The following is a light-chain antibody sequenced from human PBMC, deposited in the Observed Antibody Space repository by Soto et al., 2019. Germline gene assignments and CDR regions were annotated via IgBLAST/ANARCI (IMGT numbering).Light chain of an antibody. CDR2: GAS. J-gene: IGKJ1*01. CDR1: QIVGGDS. V-gene: IGKV3-20*01. CDR3: QQYDRSPRT. Sequence: EIVLTQSPGTLSLSPGERATLSCRASQIVGGDSLTWYQQKPGHAPRVLFYGASNRATGIPDRFSGSGSGTDFTLTISSLEPEDFAMYYCQQYDRSPRTFGQGTRVEIK.